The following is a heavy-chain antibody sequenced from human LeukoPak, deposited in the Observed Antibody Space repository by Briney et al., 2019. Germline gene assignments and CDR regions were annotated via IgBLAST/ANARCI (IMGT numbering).Heavy chain of an antibody. V-gene: IGHV3-7*01. J-gene: IGHJ4*02. D-gene: IGHD3-10*01. CDR2: IKQDGSEQ. CDR3: ARDLKSDYYGSGSQDYYFDY. CDR1: GFTFTTYW. Sequence: GGSLRLSCAASGFTFTTYWMGWVRQAPGKGLEWVANIKQDGSEQYYVDSVKGRFTISRDNAKNSLYLQMNSLRAEDTAVYYCARDLKSDYYGSGSQDYYFDYWGQGTLVTVSS.